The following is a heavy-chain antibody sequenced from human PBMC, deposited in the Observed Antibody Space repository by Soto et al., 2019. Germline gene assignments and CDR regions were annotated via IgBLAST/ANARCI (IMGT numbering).Heavy chain of an antibody. CDR3: ARVISEYYYGSGTYLYYFDY. D-gene: IGHD3-10*01. V-gene: IGHV4-59*01. Sequence: SETLSLTCTVSGGSISSYYWSWIRQPPGKGLEWIGYIYYSGSTNYNPSLKSRVTISVDTSKNQFSLKLSSVTAADTAVYFCARVISEYYYGSGTYLYYFDYWGQGTLGTVSS. CDR1: GGSISSYY. J-gene: IGHJ4*02. CDR2: IYYSGST.